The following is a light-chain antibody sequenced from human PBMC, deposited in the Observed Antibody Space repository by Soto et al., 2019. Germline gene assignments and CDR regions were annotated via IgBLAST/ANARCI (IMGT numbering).Light chain of an antibody. CDR2: DVS. CDR3: SSYTSSSTPPWV. V-gene: IGLV2-14*01. Sequence: QSVLTQPASVSGSPGQSITISCTGTSSDVGGYNYVSWYQQHPGKAPKLMIYDVSNRPSGVSNRFSGSKSGNTASLTISGLQAEDEADYYCSSYTSSSTPPWVFGGATKVTVL. CDR1: SSDVGGYNY. J-gene: IGLJ3*02.